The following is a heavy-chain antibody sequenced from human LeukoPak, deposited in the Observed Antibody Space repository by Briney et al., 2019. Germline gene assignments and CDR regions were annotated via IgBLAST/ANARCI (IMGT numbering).Heavy chain of an antibody. J-gene: IGHJ4*02. V-gene: IGHV3-23*01. Sequence: GGSLRLSCAASGFTFSSYAMSWVRQAPGKGLEWVSAISGSGGSTYFADSVKGRFTISRDNSKNTLYLQMNSLRAEDTAVYYCAKMGVVMYFGYWGQGTLVTVSS. CDR2: ISGSGGST. D-gene: IGHD3-22*01. CDR3: AKMGVVMYFGY. CDR1: GFTFSSYA.